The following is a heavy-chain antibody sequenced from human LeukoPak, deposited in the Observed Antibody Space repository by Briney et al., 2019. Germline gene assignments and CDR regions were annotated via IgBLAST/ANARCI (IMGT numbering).Heavy chain of an antibody. CDR2: MNQDGSEK. CDR1: GFTFSRYW. D-gene: IGHD1-26*01. J-gene: IGHJ4*02. CDR3: ARDPEEWEVPIDH. V-gene: IGHV3-7*01. Sequence: GGSLRLSCAASGFTFSRYWMSWVRQAPGKGLEWVANMNQDGSEKYYVGSVKGRFTISRDDAKNSLFLQMNNLRAEDTAVYYCARDPEEWEVPIDHWGQGTLVTVSS.